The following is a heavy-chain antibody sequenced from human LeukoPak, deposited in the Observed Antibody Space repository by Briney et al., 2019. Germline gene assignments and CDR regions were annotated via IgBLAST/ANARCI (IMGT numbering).Heavy chain of an antibody. D-gene: IGHD6-13*01. V-gene: IGHV1-24*01. CDR2: FDPEDSET. Sequence: ASVTLSCKSSGYTFTGYYLHWVRQPHGQGLELMGGFDPEDSETIYAQKFQGRVTMTEDTSTDTAYMELSSLRFEDTAVYYCATDQQQLGYSWFDPWGQGSLVTVSS. CDR1: GYTFTGYY. J-gene: IGHJ5*02. CDR3: ATDQQQLGYSWFDP.